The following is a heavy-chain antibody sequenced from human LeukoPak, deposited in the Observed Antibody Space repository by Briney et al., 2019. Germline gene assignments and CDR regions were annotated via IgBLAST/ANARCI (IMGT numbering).Heavy chain of an antibody. CDR2: MNPNSGNT. CDR1: GYTFTSYD. Sequence: EASVKVSCKASGYTFTSYDINWVRQATGQGLEWMGWMNPNSGNTGYAQKFQGRVTMTRNTSISTAYMELSSLRSEDTAVYYCARSGNWNDDYYYYYGMDVWGQGTLVAVSS. D-gene: IGHD1-20*01. J-gene: IGHJ6*02. CDR3: ARSGNWNDDYYYYYGMDV. V-gene: IGHV1-8*01.